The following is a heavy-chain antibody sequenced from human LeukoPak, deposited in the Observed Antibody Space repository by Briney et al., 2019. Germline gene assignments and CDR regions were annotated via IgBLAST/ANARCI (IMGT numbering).Heavy chain of an antibody. CDR1: GGSISNNDYY. V-gene: IGHV4-39*01. CDR3: ARFMVRGLIDDY. Sequence: SETLSLTCTVPGGSISNNDYYWGWIRQPPGRGLEWIGNIYYSGSTFYNPSLKSRVTISVDTSKNQFSLKLSSVTAADTAVYYCARFMVRGLIDDYWGQGTLVTVSS. D-gene: IGHD3-10*01. CDR2: IYYSGST. J-gene: IGHJ4*02.